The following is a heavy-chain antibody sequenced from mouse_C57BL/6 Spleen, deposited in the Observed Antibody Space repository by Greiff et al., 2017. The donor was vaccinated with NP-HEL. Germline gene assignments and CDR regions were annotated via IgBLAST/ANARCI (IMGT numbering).Heavy chain of an antibody. CDR1: GFTFSDYG. CDR3: APYYYGSSYGIYAMDY. CDR2: ISSGSSTI. Sequence: DVQLVESGGGLVKPGGSLKLSCAASGFTFSDYGMHWVRQAPEKGLEWVAYISSGSSTIYYADTVKGRFTISRDNAKNTLFLQMTSLRSEDTAMYYCAPYYYGSSYGIYAMDYWGQGTSVTVSS. J-gene: IGHJ4*01. V-gene: IGHV5-17*01. D-gene: IGHD1-1*01.